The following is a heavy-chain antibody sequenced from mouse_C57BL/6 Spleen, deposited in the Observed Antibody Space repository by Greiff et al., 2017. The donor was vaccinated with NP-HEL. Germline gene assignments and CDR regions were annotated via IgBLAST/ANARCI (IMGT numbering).Heavy chain of an antibody. V-gene: IGHV1-82*01. CDR3: ASGGYYGNYVAY. J-gene: IGHJ3*01. D-gene: IGHD2-1*01. Sequence: VQLQQSGPELVKPGASVKISCKASGYAFSSSWMNWVKQRPGKGLEWIGRIYPGDGDTNYNGKFKGKATLTADKSSSTAYMQLSSLTSEDSAVYFCASGGYYGNYVAYWGQGTLVTVSA. CDR2: IYPGDGDT. CDR1: GYAFSSSW.